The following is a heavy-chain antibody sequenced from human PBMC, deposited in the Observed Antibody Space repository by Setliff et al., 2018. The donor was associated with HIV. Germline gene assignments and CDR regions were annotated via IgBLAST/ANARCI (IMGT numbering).Heavy chain of an antibody. CDR3: ARDNVDSDSRTYLHH. Sequence: SVKVSCKASGGSFSSYALHWVRQAPGQGLEWMGNILPIFNKVNYAQKFRGRVTITADKSTSTAYMELSSLTSDDAVVYFCARDNVDSDSRTYLHHWGQGTLVTVSS. V-gene: IGHV1-69*04. D-gene: IGHD3-22*01. CDR1: GGSFSSYA. CDR2: ILPIFNKV. J-gene: IGHJ5*02.